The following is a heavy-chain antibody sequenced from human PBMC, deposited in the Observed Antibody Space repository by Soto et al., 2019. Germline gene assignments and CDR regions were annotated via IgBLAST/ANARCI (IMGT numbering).Heavy chain of an antibody. CDR3: ASDYSDSSGLHDY. CDR1: GFTVSSNY. V-gene: IGHV3-53*01. Sequence: EVQLVESGGGLIQPGGSLRLSCAASGFTVSSNYMSWVRQAPGKGLEWVSIIYSGGSTYYADSVKGRFTISRDNSKNTLYLQMNSLRAEDTAVYYCASDYSDSSGLHDYWGQGTLVTVSS. D-gene: IGHD3-22*01. J-gene: IGHJ4*02. CDR2: IYSGGST.